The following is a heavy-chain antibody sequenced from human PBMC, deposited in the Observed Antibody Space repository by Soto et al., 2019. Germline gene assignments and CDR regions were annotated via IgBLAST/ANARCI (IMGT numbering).Heavy chain of an antibody. V-gene: IGHV1-8*01. Sequence: QVQLVQSGAEVKKPGASVKVSCKASGYTFTSYDINWVRQATGQGLEWMGWMNPNSGNTGSAQKFQGRVTMSRNTSISTAYMELSSLRSEDTAVYYCARGRITIFGVVIPGDYGMDVWGQGTTVTVSS. CDR1: GYTFTSYD. CDR3: ARGRITIFGVVIPGDYGMDV. D-gene: IGHD3-3*01. CDR2: MNPNSGNT. J-gene: IGHJ6*02.